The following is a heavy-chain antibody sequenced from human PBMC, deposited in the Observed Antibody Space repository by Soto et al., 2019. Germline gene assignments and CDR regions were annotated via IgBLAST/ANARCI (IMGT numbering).Heavy chain of an antibody. Sequence: QLQLQESGPGLVKPSETLSLTCTVSGGSISSSSYYWGWIRQPPGKGREWIGSIYYSGSTYYNPSLKSRVPISVDTSKNQFSLKLSSVTAADTAVYYCPSRLIPGTEWDYWGQGTLVTVSS. J-gene: IGHJ4*02. CDR3: PSRLIPGTEWDY. CDR2: IYYSGST. V-gene: IGHV4-39*01. CDR1: GGSISSSSYY. D-gene: IGHD1-20*01.